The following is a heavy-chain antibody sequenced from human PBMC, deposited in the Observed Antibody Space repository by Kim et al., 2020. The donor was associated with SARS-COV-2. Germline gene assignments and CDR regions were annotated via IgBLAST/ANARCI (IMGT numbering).Heavy chain of an antibody. V-gene: IGHV4-39*01. Sequence: SETLSLTCTVSGGSISSSSYYWGWIRQPPGKGLEWIGSIYYSGSTYYNPSLKSRVTISVDTSKNQFSLKLSSVTAADTAVYYCARHTSMVRGDSVGYFDLWVRGTLVTVSS. CDR1: GGSISSSSYY. CDR3: ARHTSMVRGDSVGYFDL. CDR2: IYYSGST. D-gene: IGHD3-10*01. J-gene: IGHJ2*01.